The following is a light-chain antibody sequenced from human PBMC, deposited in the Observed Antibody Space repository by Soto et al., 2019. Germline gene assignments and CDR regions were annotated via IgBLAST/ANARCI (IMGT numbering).Light chain of an antibody. J-gene: IGKJ1*01. CDR3: QQYSSSPLT. CDR1: QSVSSSY. CDR2: GAS. Sequence: EILLTQSPGTLSLSPGERATLSCRASQSVSSSYLVWYQQKPDQAPRLLIYGASNRATGIPDRFSGSGSATDFALTISILATEDFALYYCQQYSSSPLTFDQGTKVDIK. V-gene: IGKV3-20*01.